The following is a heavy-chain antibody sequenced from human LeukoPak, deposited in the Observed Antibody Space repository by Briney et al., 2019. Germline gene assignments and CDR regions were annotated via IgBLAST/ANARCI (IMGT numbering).Heavy chain of an antibody. J-gene: IGHJ4*02. CDR3: TGSSSSGVAHFDH. CDR2: IRNKANSYTT. V-gene: IGHV3-72*01. Sequence: PGGSLRLSCAASGFTFSDHYMDWVRQAPGKGLEWVGRIRNKANSYTTEYAASVKGRFTVSRDDSQNSLFLHMTTLKTEDTAVYYCTGSSSSGVAHFDHWGQGTLVIVSS. CDR1: GFTFSDHY. D-gene: IGHD6-6*01.